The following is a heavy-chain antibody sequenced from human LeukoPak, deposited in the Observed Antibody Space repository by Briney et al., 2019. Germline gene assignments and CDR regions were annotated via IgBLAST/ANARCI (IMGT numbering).Heavy chain of an antibody. V-gene: IGHV3-11*04. CDR3: ARVTSGYSYGAYYYMDV. CDR1: GFTFSDYY. CDR2: ISSSGSTI. D-gene: IGHD5-18*01. Sequence: GGSLRLSCAASGFTFSDYYMSWLRQAPGKGLEGVSYISSSGSTIYYADSVKGRFTISRDNAKNSLYLQMNSLRAEDTAVYYCARVTSGYSYGAYYYMDVWGKGTTVTVSS. J-gene: IGHJ6*03.